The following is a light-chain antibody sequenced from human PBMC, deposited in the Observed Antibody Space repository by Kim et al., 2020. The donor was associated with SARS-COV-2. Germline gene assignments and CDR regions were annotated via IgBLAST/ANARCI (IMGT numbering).Light chain of an antibody. V-gene: IGLV3-19*01. CDR3: NSRDSSGNRYV. CDR2: GKN. Sequence: SSELTQDPAVPVALGQTIRITCQGDSLRNYYPSWYQQKPGQAPVLVIYGKNNRPSGIPDRFSGSISGTPASLTITGAQAEDEADYYCNSRDSSGNRYVFG. CDR1: SLRNYY. J-gene: IGLJ1*01.